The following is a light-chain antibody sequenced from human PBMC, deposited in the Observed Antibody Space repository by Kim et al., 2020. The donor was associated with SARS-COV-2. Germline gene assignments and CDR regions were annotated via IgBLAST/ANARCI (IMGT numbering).Light chain of an antibody. CDR3: NSRDSSGNHVL. CDR2: GKS. V-gene: IGLV3-19*01. Sequence: AWGQTGRNTGQGHSLRYFYASWYQQKPEQAPVLVIYGKSNLPSGIPDRFSGSNSGNTASLTITGAQAEDEADYYCNSRDSSGNHVLFGGGTQLTVL. J-gene: IGLJ2*01. CDR1: SLRYFY.